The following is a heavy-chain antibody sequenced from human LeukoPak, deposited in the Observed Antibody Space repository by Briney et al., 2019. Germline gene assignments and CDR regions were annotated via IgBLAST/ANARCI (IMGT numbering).Heavy chain of an antibody. J-gene: IGHJ4*02. CDR3: AKGGWGYYFDY. CDR1: GITFTNYA. V-gene: IGHV3-23*01. Sequence: GSLRLSCAASGITFTNYAMSWVRQAPGKGLEWVSSISGSGGSTYYADSVKGRFTISRDNSKNTLYLQIHSLRAEDTAVYYCAKGGWGYYFDYWGQGTLVTVSS. CDR2: ISGSGGST. D-gene: IGHD6-19*01.